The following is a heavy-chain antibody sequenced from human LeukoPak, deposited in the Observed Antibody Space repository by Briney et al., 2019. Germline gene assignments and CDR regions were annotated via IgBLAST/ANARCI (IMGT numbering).Heavy chain of an antibody. Sequence: QPGGSLRLSCAASGFTFSSYAMHWVRQAPGKGLEWVAVISYDGSNKYYADSVKGRFTISRDNSKNTLYLQMNSLRAEDTAVYYCAREMIQLPGYFDYWGQGTLVTVSS. CDR2: ISYDGSNK. V-gene: IGHV3-30-3*01. J-gene: IGHJ4*02. CDR3: AREMIQLPGYFDY. D-gene: IGHD5-18*01. CDR1: GFTFSSYA.